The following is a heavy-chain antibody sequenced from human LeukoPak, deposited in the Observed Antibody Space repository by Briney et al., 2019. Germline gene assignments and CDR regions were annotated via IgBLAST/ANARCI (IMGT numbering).Heavy chain of an antibody. CDR1: GFTFGNYG. CDR3: ARLEGYYFDSSGHYYEKWIGYMDV. D-gene: IGHD3-22*01. Sequence: GGSLRLSCAASGFTFGNYGMSWVRHAPGKGLEWVSGINWNGGSTGYADSVEGRFTISKDNAKNSLYLQMNSLRAEDTALYYCARLEGYYFDSSGHYYEKWIGYMDVWGKGTTVTVSS. V-gene: IGHV3-20*04. CDR2: INWNGGST. J-gene: IGHJ6*03.